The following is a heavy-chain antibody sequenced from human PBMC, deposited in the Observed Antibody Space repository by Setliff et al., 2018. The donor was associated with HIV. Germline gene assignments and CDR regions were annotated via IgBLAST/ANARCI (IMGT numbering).Heavy chain of an antibody. J-gene: IGHJ4*02. V-gene: IGHV4-61*09. D-gene: IGHD3-10*01. CDR3: ARGYTPSTYYYGSGSGRGFAY. CDR1: GVSISSGNFY. Sequence: PSETLSLTCTVSGVSISSGNFYWTWIRQPAGKGLEWIGHVYSSRNTNYNPSLKSRVTISVDTSKNQFSLKLSAVTAADTAVYYCARGYTPSTYYYGSGSGRGFAYWGQGTLVTVS. CDR2: VYSSRNT.